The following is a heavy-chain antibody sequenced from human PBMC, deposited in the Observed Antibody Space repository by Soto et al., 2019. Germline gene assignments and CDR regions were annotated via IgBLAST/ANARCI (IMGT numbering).Heavy chain of an antibody. Sequence: EVQLVESGGGLVKPGGSLRLSCAASGFTFSSYSMNWVRQAPGKGLEWVSSISSSSSYIYYADSVKGRFTISRDNPKNSLYLQMNSLRAEDTPVYYCARDRRRPAGSSGWYSPFAFDIWGQGTMVTVSS. V-gene: IGHV3-21*01. D-gene: IGHD6-19*01. CDR2: ISSSSSYI. J-gene: IGHJ3*02. CDR3: ARDRRRPAGSSGWYSPFAFDI. CDR1: GFTFSSYS.